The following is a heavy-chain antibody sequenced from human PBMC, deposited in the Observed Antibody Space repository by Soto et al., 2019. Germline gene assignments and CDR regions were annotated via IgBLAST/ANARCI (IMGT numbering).Heavy chain of an antibody. V-gene: IGHV1-69*13. Sequence: SVKVSCKASGGTFSSYAISWVRQAPGQGLEWMGGIIPIFGTANYAQKFQGRVTITADESTSTAYMELSSLRSEDTAVYYCARAGYYYDSSGYYPTLDYWGQGTLVTGS. J-gene: IGHJ4*02. CDR2: IIPIFGTA. D-gene: IGHD3-22*01. CDR3: ARAGYYYDSSGYYPTLDY. CDR1: GGTFSSYA.